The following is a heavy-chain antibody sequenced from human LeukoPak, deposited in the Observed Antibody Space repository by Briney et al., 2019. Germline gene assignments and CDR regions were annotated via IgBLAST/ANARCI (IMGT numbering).Heavy chain of an antibody. D-gene: IGHD3-3*01. J-gene: IGHJ4*02. V-gene: IGHV1-69*13. CDR1: GGTFSSYA. Sequence: SVKVSCKASGGTFSSYAISWVRQAPGQGLEWMGGIIPIFGTANYAQKFQGRVTITADESTSTAYMELSSLRSEDTAVYYCATAAEVDFWSGYSRHSRGSKFDYWGQGTLVTVSS. CDR3: ATAAEVDFWSGYSRHSRGSKFDY. CDR2: IIPIFGTA.